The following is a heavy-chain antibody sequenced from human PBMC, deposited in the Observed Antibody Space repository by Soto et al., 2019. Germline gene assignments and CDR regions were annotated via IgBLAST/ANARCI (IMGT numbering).Heavy chain of an antibody. J-gene: IGHJ4*02. CDR3: TTFGNYGGNSPFDY. V-gene: IGHV3-15*07. D-gene: IGHD4-17*01. Sequence: EVQLVESGGGLVKPGGSLRLSCAASGFTFNNAWMNWVRQAPGKGLEWVGRIKSKTDGGTTDYAAPVKGRFTISRDDSKNTLYLQMNSLKTEDTAVCYCTTFGNYGGNSPFDYWGQGTLVTVSS. CDR2: IKSKTDGGTT. CDR1: GFTFNNAW.